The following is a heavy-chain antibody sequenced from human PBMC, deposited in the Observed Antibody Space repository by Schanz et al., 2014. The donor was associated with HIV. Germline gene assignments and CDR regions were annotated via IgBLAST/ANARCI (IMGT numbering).Heavy chain of an antibody. D-gene: IGHD2-15*01. Sequence: QVQLVQSGTEVKKPGASVTVSCKASGYTFSNYAINWVRQAPGQGLEWMGWISGYIGNTDYAQNLQDRVTMTADTLTSTAYMELRSLRSDDTAVYYCARGSCSGGTCYSGDHWGQGTLVAVSA. J-gene: IGHJ4*02. CDR2: ISGYIGNT. CDR3: ARGSCSGGTCYSGDH. CDR1: GYTFSNYA. V-gene: IGHV1-18*01.